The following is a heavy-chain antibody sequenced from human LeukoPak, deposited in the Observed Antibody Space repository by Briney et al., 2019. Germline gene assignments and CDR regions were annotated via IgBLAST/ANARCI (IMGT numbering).Heavy chain of an antibody. CDR2: IYYSGST. CDR1: GGSISSYY. Sequence: PSETLSLTCTVSGGSISSYYWSWIRQPPGKGLEWIGYIYYSGSTNYNPSLKSRVTISVDTSKNQFSLKLSSVTAADTAVYYCARKIAVAGTTTFDYWGQGTLVTVSS. J-gene: IGHJ4*02. CDR3: ARKIAVAGTTTFDY. D-gene: IGHD6-19*01. V-gene: IGHV4-59*01.